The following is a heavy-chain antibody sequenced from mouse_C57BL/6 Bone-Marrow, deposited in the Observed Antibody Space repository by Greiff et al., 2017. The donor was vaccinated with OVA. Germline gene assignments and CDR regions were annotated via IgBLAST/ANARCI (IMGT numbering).Heavy chain of an antibody. Sequence: EVKLMESGPVLVKPGASVKMSCKASGYTFTDYYMNWVKQSHGKSLEWIGVINPYNGGTSYNQKFKGKATLTVDKSSSTAYMELNSLTSEDSAVYYCARSVYGSSLYYFDYWGQGTTLTVSS. CDR2: INPYNGGT. J-gene: IGHJ2*01. CDR1: GYTFTDYY. V-gene: IGHV1-19*01. CDR3: ARSVYGSSLYYFDY. D-gene: IGHD1-1*01.